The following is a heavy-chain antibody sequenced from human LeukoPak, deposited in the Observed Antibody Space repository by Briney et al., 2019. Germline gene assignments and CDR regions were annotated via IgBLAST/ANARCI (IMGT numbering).Heavy chain of an antibody. V-gene: IGHV1-18*01. Sequence: ASVKVSCKASGYTFTSYGISWVRQAPGQGLEWMGWISVYSGNTEYAQKFQDRVTLTADTSTSTVYMELRSLRSDDTAVYYCARDGWSLGPWGQGTLVTVSS. J-gene: IGHJ5*02. CDR1: GYTFTSYG. CDR3: ARDGWSLGP. D-gene: IGHD2-8*01. CDR2: ISVYSGNT.